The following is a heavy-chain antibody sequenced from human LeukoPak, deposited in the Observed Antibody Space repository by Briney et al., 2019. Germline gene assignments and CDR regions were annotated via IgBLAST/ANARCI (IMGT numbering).Heavy chain of an antibody. V-gene: IGHV3-15*01. J-gene: IGHJ4*02. CDR3: TTEAYGSGSGLDY. Sequence: PGGSLRLSCAASGFTFSNAWMSWVRQAPGKGLEWVGRIKSKTDGGTTDYAAPAKGRFTISRDDSKNTLYLQMNSLKTEDTAVYYCTTEAYGSGSGLDYWGQGTLVTVSS. D-gene: IGHD3-10*01. CDR1: GFTFSNAW. CDR2: IKSKTDGGTT.